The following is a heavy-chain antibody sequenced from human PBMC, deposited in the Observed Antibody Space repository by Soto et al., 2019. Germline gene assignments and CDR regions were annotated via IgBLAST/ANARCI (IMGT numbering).Heavy chain of an antibody. D-gene: IGHD1-26*01. CDR2: IYYSGST. Sequence: SETLCLTCTVSGGSISSGGYYWSWIRQHPGKGLEWIGYIYYSGSTYYNPSLKSRVTISVDTSKNQFSLKLSSVTAADTAVYYCERAVGDYPYTFDPWGQGTLVIVSS. CDR3: ERAVGDYPYTFDP. J-gene: IGHJ5*02. CDR1: GGSISSGGYY. V-gene: IGHV4-31*03.